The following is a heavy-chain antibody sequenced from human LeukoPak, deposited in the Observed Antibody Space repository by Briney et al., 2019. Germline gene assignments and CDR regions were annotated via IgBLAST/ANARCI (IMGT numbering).Heavy chain of an antibody. J-gene: IGHJ4*02. V-gene: IGHV3-15*01. Sequence: GGSLRLSCAASGVTFRNAWMTWVRQAPGKGLEWVGHMNTKTGGGTMDYATAVKGRFTISRDDSNNTVSLQMNSLKSENTAGYYCTTVGASIFWRQGTVTIVSA. CDR3: TTVGASIF. CDR1: GVTFRNAW. CDR2: MNTKTGGGTM. D-gene: IGHD3-3*02.